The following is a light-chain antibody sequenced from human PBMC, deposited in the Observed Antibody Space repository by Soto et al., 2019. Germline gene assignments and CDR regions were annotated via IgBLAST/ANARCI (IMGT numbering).Light chain of an antibody. CDR3: QQLNSYPPFT. CDR1: QGISSY. Sequence: IQLTQSPSSLSASVGDRVTITCRASQGISSYLAWYQQKPGKAPKLLIYAASTLQSGVPSRFSGSGSGTDFSLTISSLQPEDFATYYCQQLNSYPPFTFGPGTKVDMK. CDR2: AAS. V-gene: IGKV1-9*01. J-gene: IGKJ3*01.